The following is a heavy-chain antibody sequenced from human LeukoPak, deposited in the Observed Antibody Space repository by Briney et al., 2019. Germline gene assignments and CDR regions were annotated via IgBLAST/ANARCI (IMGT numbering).Heavy chain of an antibody. CDR3: ARALGSVVTPFYYYYYYMDV. Sequence: ASVKVSCKASGYILTDYYMHWVRQAPGQGLEWMGWINPNSGDTNYAQKFQGRVTMTRDTSISTVYMELSRLRSDDTAVYYCARALGSVVTPFYYYYYYMDVWGKGTTVTVSS. CDR2: INPNSGDT. CDR1: GYILTDYY. J-gene: IGHJ6*03. D-gene: IGHD3-22*01. V-gene: IGHV1-2*02.